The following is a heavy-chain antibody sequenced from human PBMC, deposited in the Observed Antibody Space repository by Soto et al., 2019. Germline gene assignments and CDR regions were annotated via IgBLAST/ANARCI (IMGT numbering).Heavy chain of an antibody. D-gene: IGHD3-10*01. CDR1: GFTFSSYS. CDR2: ISSSSSTI. J-gene: IGHJ4*02. V-gene: IGHV3-48*02. CDR3: ARGPHYGSGSFGYEN. Sequence: GGSLRISCAASGFTFSSYSMNWVRQAPGKGLEWVSYISSSSSTIYYADSVKGRFTISRDNAKNSLYLQMNSLRDEDTAVYYCARGPHYGSGSFGYENWGQGTLVTVSS.